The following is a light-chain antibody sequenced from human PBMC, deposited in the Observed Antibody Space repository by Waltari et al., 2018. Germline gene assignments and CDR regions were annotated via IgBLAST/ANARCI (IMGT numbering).Light chain of an antibody. CDR1: SSDVGGYYS. CDR2: EVS. J-gene: IGLJ2*01. V-gene: IGLV2-14*01. Sequence: QSSLTQPASVSGSPGQSITIPCTGTSSDVGGYYSVSWYLQHPGKAPKLMIYEVSNRPSGVSNRFSGSKSGNTASLTISGLQAEDEADYYCSSYTSSSTVVFGGGTKLTVL. CDR3: SSYTSSSTVV.